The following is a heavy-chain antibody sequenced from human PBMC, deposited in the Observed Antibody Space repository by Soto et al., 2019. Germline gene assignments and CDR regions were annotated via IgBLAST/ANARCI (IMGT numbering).Heavy chain of an antibody. Sequence: PGESLKISSKGSGYSFTSYWIGWVRQMPGKGLEWMGIIYPGDSDTRYSPSFQGQVTISADKSISTAYLQWSSLKASDTAMYYCARAGRRDGYNYHYYYGMDVWGQGTTVTVSS. CDR2: IYPGDSDT. J-gene: IGHJ6*02. V-gene: IGHV5-51*01. CDR3: ARAGRRDGYNYHYYYGMDV. D-gene: IGHD5-12*01. CDR1: GYSFTSYW.